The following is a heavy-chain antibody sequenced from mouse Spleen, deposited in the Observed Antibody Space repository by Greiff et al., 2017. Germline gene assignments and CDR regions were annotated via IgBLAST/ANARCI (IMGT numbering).Heavy chain of an antibody. D-gene: IGHD1-1*01. Sequence: VQGVESGPGLVQPSQSLSITCTVSGFSLTSYGVHWVRQSPGKGLEWLGVIWRGGSTDYNAAFMSRLSITKDNSKSQVFFKMNSLQADDTAIYYCAKWDYGSSYLDYWGQGTTLTVSS. CDR3: AKWDYGSSYLDY. CDR2: IWRGGST. CDR1: GFSLTSYG. V-gene: IGHV2-5*01. J-gene: IGHJ2*01.